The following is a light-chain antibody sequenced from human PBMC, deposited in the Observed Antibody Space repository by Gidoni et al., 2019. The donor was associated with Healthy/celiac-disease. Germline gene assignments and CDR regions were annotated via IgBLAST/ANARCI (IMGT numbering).Light chain of an antibody. CDR2: DAS. V-gene: IGKV1-5*01. CDR3: QQYNSYSPWT. Sequence: IQITQSPSTLSASVGDRVTITCRASQSISSWLAWYQQKPGKAPKLLIYDASSLESGVPSRFSGSGSGTEFTLTISSLQPDDFATYYCQQYNSYSPWTFGQGTKVEIK. J-gene: IGKJ1*01. CDR1: QSISSW.